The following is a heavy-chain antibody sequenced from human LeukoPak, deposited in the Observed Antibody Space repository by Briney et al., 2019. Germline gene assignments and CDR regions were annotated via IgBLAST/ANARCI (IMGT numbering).Heavy chain of an antibody. Sequence: GGSLRLSCAASGFTFSSYGMHWVRQAPGKGLEWVAFIRYDGSNKYYADSVKGRFTISRDNSKNTLYLQMDSLRAEDTAVYYCAKDLTAMAMAYWGQGTLVTVSS. J-gene: IGHJ4*02. CDR3: AKDLTAMAMAY. V-gene: IGHV3-30*02. D-gene: IGHD5-18*01. CDR2: IRYDGSNK. CDR1: GFTFSSYG.